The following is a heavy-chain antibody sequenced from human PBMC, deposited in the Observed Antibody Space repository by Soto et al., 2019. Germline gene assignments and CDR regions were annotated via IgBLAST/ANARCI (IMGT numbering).Heavy chain of an antibody. D-gene: IGHD3-3*01. V-gene: IGHV3-23*01. Sequence: GGSLRLSCAASGFTFSSYAMSWVRQAPGKGLEWVSSISGSGSSTYYADSVKGRFSISRDNSKNTLYLQMNSLRAEDTAVYYCAKDPPPDDYFWGGYYYDCWGQGTLVTVSS. CDR2: ISGSGSST. J-gene: IGHJ4*02. CDR1: GFTFSSYA. CDR3: AKDPPPDDYFWGGYYYDC.